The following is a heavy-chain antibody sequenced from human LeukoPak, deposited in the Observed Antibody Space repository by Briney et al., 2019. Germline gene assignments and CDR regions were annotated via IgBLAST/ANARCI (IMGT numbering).Heavy chain of an antibody. CDR1: GYTFTDYY. D-gene: IGHD6-6*01. Sequence: GASVKVSCKASGYTFTDYYIHWVRQAPGQGLEWIGRINPDSGGTNSAQKFQGRVTMTRDTSISAAYIELSSLRSDDTAVYYCARAKEQTIAARYFDYWGPGTLVTVSS. J-gene: IGHJ4*02. V-gene: IGHV1-2*06. CDR3: ARAKEQTIAARYFDY. CDR2: INPDSGGT.